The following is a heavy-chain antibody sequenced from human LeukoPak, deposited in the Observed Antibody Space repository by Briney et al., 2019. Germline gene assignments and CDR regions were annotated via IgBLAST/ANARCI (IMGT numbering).Heavy chain of an antibody. CDR1: GFTFGKYW. CDR3: AKDKNIVGATRAFDY. D-gene: IGHD1-26*01. V-gene: IGHV3-7*03. J-gene: IGHJ4*02. Sequence: PGGSLRLSCVASGFTFGKYWMSWVRQAPGKGLEWVANIKQDGSEKYYVDSVKGRFTISRDNAKNSLYLQMNSLRAEDTALYYCAKDKNIVGATRAFDYWGQGTLVTVSS. CDR2: IKQDGSEK.